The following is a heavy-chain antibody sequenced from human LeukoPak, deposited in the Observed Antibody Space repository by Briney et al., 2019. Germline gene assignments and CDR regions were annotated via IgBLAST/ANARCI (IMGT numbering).Heavy chain of an antibody. D-gene: IGHD1-1*01. CDR3: ARVPGHILERQPFDY. CDR2: ISAYNGNT. CDR1: GYTFTIYG. J-gene: IGHJ4*02. V-gene: IGHV1-18*01. Sequence: ASVKVSCKASGYTFTIYGISWVRQAPGQGLEWMGWISAYNGNTNYAQKFQGRVTITADESTSTAYMELSSLRSEDTAVYYCARVPGHILERQPFDYWGQGTLVTVSS.